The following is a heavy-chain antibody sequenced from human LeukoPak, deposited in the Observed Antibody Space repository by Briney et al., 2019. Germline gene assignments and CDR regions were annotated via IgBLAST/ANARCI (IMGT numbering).Heavy chain of an antibody. CDR2: IYYSGST. CDR3: ARVSDYYDSSGYSYYFDY. V-gene: IGHV4-31*03. D-gene: IGHD3-22*01. J-gene: IGHJ4*02. CDR1: GVSISSGTYY. Sequence: SETLSLTCTVSGVSISSGTYYWSWIRQHPGKGLEWIGYIYYSGSTYYTPSLKSRVIISVDTSMNQFSLKLSSVTAADTAVYFCARVSDYYDSSGYSYYFDYWGQGTLVTVSS.